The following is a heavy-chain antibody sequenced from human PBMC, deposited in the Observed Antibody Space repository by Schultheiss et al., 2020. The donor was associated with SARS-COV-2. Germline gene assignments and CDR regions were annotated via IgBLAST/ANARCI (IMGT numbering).Heavy chain of an antibody. J-gene: IGHJ6*03. Sequence: SETLSLTCTVSGGSISSGSYYWSWIRQPAGKGLEWIGRIYTSGSTYYNPSLKSRVTISVDTSKNQFSLKLSSVTAADTAVYYCARTVTTYYYYYYYMDVWGKGTTVTVSS. D-gene: IGHD4-11*01. CDR2: IYTSGST. CDR1: GGSISSGSYY. V-gene: IGHV4-61*02. CDR3: ARTVTTYYYYYYYMDV.